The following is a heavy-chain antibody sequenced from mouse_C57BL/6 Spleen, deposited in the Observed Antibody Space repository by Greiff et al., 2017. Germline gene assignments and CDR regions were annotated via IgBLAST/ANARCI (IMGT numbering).Heavy chain of an antibody. Sequence: VQLQQSGPELVKPGASVKISCKASGYAFSSSWMNWVKQRPGQGLEWIGRIYPGDGDTNYNGKFKGKATLTADTSSSTAYMQLSSLTSEESAVYYCARGYYGSSYRLDYLGQGTTRTVSS. CDR1: GYAFSSSW. CDR3: ARGYYGSSYRLDY. D-gene: IGHD1-1*01. CDR2: IYPGDGDT. J-gene: IGHJ2*01. V-gene: IGHV1-82*01.